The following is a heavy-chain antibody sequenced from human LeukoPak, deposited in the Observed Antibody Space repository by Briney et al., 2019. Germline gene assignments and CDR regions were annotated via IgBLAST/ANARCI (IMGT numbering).Heavy chain of an antibody. J-gene: IGHJ3*02. CDR3: AREGWDLNALDI. CDR1: GFTFSSYE. D-gene: IGHD1-26*01. V-gene: IGHV3-48*03. CDR2: ISSSGSTI. Sequence: GGPLRFSCAASGFTFSSYEMTWVRQAPGKGLEGVSYISSSGSTIYYADSVKGRFTISRDNAKNSLYLQMDSLRVEDTAVYYCAREGWDLNALDIWGQGTMITVSP.